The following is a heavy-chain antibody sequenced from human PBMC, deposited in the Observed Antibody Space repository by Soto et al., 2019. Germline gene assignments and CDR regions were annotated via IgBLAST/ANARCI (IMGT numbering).Heavy chain of an antibody. CDR2: INPDSGGT. V-gene: IGHV1-2*02. D-gene: IGHD6-6*01. CDR3: ARGGPLGSSQSWFDP. J-gene: IGHJ5*02. Sequence: QVQLVQSGAEVKKPGASVRVSCKASGYTFTGYYVTWVRQAPGLGLEWMGWINPDSGGTNCPQKFQDRVTMNRDTSISTVYMELSRLRFDDTAVYYCARGGPLGSSQSWFDPWGQGTLVTVSS. CDR1: GYTFTGYY.